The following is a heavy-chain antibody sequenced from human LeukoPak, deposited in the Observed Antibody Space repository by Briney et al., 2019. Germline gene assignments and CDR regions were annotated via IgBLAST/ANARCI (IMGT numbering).Heavy chain of an antibody. V-gene: IGHV3-30*04. Sequence: GGSLRLSCAASGFTFSNYFMHWVRQAPGKGLEWVADIASDGSHTFYVESVKGRFTISRDNSKNTLYLQMNSLRAEDTAVYFCARKRQDTVIHSGAFDIWGQGTKVTVSS. CDR1: GFTFSNYF. J-gene: IGHJ3*02. D-gene: IGHD2-21*02. CDR2: IASDGSHT. CDR3: ARKRQDTVIHSGAFDI.